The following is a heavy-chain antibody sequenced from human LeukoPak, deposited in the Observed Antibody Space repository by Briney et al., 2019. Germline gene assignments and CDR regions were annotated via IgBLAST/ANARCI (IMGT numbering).Heavy chain of an antibody. J-gene: IGHJ4*02. CDR1: GGSISSGGYY. CDR2: VYYSGST. D-gene: IGHD4-11*01. V-gene: IGHV4-31*03. CDR3: ARGPYSKPQAFDY. Sequence: SETLSLTCTVSGGSISSGGYYWSWIRQHPGKGPEWTGYVYYSGSTYYNPSLKSRVTISVDTSKNQFSLKLSSVTAADTAVYYCARGPYSKPQAFDYWGQGTLVTVSS.